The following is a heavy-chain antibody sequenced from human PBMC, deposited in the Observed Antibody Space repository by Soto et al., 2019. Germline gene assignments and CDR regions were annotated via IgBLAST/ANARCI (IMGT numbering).Heavy chain of an antibody. D-gene: IGHD5-12*01. Sequence: ASVKVSCKASGYTFTSYYMHWVRQAPGQGLEWMGIIDPSGGSTSYAQKFQGRVTMTRDTSTGTVYMELSSLRSEDTAVYYCAIFSEYSGYADSTRRRGFDIWGQGTMVTVSS. V-gene: IGHV1-46*03. CDR2: IDPSGGST. CDR3: AIFSEYSGYADSTRRRGFDI. J-gene: IGHJ3*02. CDR1: GYTFTSYY.